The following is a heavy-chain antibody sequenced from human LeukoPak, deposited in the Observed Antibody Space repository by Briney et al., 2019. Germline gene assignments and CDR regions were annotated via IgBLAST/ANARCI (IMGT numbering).Heavy chain of an antibody. CDR2: IYYNGST. CDR3: ARAFRARYFDL. D-gene: IGHD2/OR15-2a*01. V-gene: IGHV4-39*01. J-gene: IGHJ2*01. Sequence: PSETLSLTCTVSGGSITTSSYYWGWIRQPPGKGLEWIGIIYYNGSTYYNPSLKGRVTISVDTSKNQFSLKLSSVTAADTAVYYCARAFRARYFDLRGRGTLVTVSS. CDR1: GGSITTSSYY.